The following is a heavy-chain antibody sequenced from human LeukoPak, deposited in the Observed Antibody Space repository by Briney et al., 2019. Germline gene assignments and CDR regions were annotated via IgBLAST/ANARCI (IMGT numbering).Heavy chain of an antibody. Sequence: SETLSLTCNVSGVSLSSYYWAWIRQSPGKGLEWLCYISDTGKTDYNPSLKSRGTLSLDMSKNLVSLRLTSVTAADTAVYYCVTGYYEPFDNWGRGTLVIVSS. J-gene: IGHJ4*02. V-gene: IGHV4-59*01. CDR2: ISDTGKT. CDR1: GVSLSSYY. CDR3: VTGYYEPFDN. D-gene: IGHD3-3*01.